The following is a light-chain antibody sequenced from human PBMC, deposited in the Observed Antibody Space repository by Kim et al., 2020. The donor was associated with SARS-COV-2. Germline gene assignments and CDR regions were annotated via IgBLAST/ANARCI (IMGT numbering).Light chain of an antibody. V-gene: IGKV1-5*03. CDR3: QQYNNFRYT. CDR1: QSINDW. CDR2: KAS. J-gene: IGKJ2*01. Sequence: DIQMTQSPSTLSAFVGDRVTITCRASQSINDWLAWYQQKPGKAPKLLIYKASSLQSGVPSRFSGSGSGTQFTLTISSLQPDDFATYYCQQYNNFRYTFGQGTKLEI.